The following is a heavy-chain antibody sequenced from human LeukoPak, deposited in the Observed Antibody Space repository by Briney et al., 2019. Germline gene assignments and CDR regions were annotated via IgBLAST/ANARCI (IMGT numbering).Heavy chain of an antibody. Sequence: ASVKVSCKASGYTFTGYYMHWVRQAPGQGLEWMGWINPNSGGTNYAQKFQGRVTTTRDTSISTAYMELSRLRSDDTAVFYCARVPRRLSYYFDYWGQGTLVTVSS. CDR2: INPNSGGT. CDR1: GYTFTGYY. V-gene: IGHV1-2*02. J-gene: IGHJ4*02. CDR3: ARVPRRLSYYFDY.